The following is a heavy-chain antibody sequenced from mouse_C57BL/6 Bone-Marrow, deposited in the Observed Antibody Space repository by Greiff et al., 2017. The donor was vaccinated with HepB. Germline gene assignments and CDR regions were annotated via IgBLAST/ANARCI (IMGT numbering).Heavy chain of an antibody. CDR2: ISNGGGST. D-gene: IGHD2-4*01. CDR1: GFTFSDYY. V-gene: IGHV5-12*01. Sequence: EVQVVESGGGLVQPGGSLKLSCAASGFTFSDYYMYWVRQTPEKRLEWVAYISNGGGSTYYPDTVKGRFTISRDNAKNTLYLQMSRLKSEDTAMYYCARSTMITVDYWGQGTSVTVSS. CDR3: ARSTMITVDY. J-gene: IGHJ4*01.